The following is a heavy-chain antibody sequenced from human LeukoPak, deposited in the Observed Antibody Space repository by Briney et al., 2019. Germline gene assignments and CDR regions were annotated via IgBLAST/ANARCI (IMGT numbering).Heavy chain of an antibody. Sequence: GGTLRLSCAASGFTFSSYGMSWVRQAPGKGLEWVSAISGSGGSTYYADSVKGRFTISRDNSKNTLYLQMNSLRAEDTAVYYCAKVYLRYFDWLSDDDYWGQGTLVTVSS. CDR1: GFTFSSYG. CDR3: AKVYLRYFDWLSDDDY. D-gene: IGHD3-9*01. V-gene: IGHV3-23*01. CDR2: ISGSGGST. J-gene: IGHJ4*02.